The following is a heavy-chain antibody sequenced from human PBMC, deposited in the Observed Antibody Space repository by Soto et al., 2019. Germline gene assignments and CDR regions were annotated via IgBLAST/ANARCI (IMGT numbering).Heavy chain of an antibody. Sequence: QVQLVESGGGAVQPGRSLRLSCAASGFTCDRHGMHLDRHAPGKGLEWVAGISSDGNNKYYADSVKGRCTISRDHVNNILSLLLSSLRAQDTALYHCAKDLLPITGTTCGSWGQGPLVTVSS. V-gene: IGHV3-30*18. CDR2: ISSDGNNK. D-gene: IGHD4-17*01. J-gene: IGHJ5*02. CDR1: GFTCDRHG. CDR3: AKDLLPITGTTCGS.